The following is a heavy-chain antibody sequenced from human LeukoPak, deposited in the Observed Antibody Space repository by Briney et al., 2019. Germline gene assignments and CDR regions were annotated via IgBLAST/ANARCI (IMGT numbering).Heavy chain of an antibody. CDR2: INHSGST. CDR1: GGSFSNYY. J-gene: IGHJ6*03. Sequence: PSETLSLTCAVYGGSFSNYYWTWIRQPPGKGLEWIGEINHSGSTNYNPSLRSRVTISVDTSKYQFSLKLSSVTAADTAVYYCARHANYYDSSGYYPWYYYYYMDVWGKGTTVTISS. D-gene: IGHD3-22*01. V-gene: IGHV4-34*01. CDR3: ARHANYYDSSGYYPWYYYYYMDV.